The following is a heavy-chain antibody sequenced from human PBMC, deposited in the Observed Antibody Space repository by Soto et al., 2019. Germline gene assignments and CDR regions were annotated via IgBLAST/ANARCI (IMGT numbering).Heavy chain of an antibody. J-gene: IGHJ6*02. V-gene: IGHV1-69*01. CDR1: GGTFSSYA. Sequence: GPPVKVSCKASGGTFSSYAISWVRQAPGQGLEWMGGIIPIFGTANYAQKFQGRVTITADESTSTAYMELSSLRSEDTAVYYCARGGRGYSYGYHYYYGMDVWGQGTTVTVSS. CDR2: IIPIFGTA. D-gene: IGHD5-18*01. CDR3: ARGGRGYSYGYHYYYGMDV.